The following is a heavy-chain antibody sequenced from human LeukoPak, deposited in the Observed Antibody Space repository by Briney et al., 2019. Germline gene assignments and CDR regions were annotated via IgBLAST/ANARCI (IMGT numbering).Heavy chain of an antibody. V-gene: IGHV4-34*01. CDR1: GGSFSGYY. Sequence: SETLSLTCAAYGGSFSGYYWSWIRQPPGKGLEWIGEINHSGSTNYNPSLKSRVTISVDTSKNQFSLKLSSVTAADTAVYYCARGRLGIHYFDYWGQGTLVTVSS. CDR3: ARGRLGIHYFDY. J-gene: IGHJ4*02. D-gene: IGHD5-18*01. CDR2: INHSGST.